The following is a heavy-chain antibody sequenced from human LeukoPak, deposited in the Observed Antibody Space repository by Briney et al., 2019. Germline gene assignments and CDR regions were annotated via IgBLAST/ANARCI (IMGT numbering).Heavy chain of an antibody. V-gene: IGHV1-69*13. D-gene: IGHD2-2*01. CDR3: ARVVTPRYCTTPSCYWKGWFDP. Sequence: GASVKVSRKASGGTFRRYAMSWVRQAPGQGLEWMGGIIPMFGTANYAQNFQGRVTITADESTGTAYMDLSSLRSEDTAVYYCARVVTPRYCTTPSCYWKGWFDPWGQGTLVTVSS. CDR1: GGTFRRYA. J-gene: IGHJ5*02. CDR2: IIPMFGTA.